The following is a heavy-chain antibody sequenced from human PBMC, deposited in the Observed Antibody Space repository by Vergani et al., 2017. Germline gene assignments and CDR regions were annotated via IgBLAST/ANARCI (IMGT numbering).Heavy chain of an antibody. V-gene: IGHV4-34*01. D-gene: IGHD3-10*01. J-gene: IGHJ5*02. CDR2: INHSGST. CDR3: ARGQKQGRPGALDDWFDP. CDR1: GGSISSHY. Sequence: QVQLQESGPGLVKPSETLSLTCTVSGGSISSHYWSWIRQPPGKGLEWIGEINHSGSTNYNPSLKSRVTIKVDTAKNQFSLKLISVTAADTAVYYCARGQKQGRPGALDDWFDPWGQGTLVTVSS.